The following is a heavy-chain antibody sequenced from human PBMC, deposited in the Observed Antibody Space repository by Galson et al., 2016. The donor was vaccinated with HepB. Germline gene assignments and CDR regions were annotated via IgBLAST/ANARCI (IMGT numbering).Heavy chain of an antibody. J-gene: IGHJ3*02. CDR3: ASGTAYGSAFEI. CDR2: TYYRSEWYT. Sequence: CAISGDSVSSNSAAWNWIRQSPSRGLEWLGRTYYRSEWYTDYAISVEGRININPDTSQNQFSLHWNSVTPEDTAAYYCASGTAYGSAFEIWGQGTLVTVSS. D-gene: IGHD2-21*02. V-gene: IGHV6-1*01. CDR1: GDSVSSNSAA.